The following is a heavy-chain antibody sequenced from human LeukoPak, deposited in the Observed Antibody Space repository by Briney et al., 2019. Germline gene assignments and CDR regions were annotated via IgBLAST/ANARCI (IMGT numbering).Heavy chain of an antibody. CDR3: ARDHDSFAAADPNWFDP. CDR2: IDPSGGST. CDR1: GYTFTSFH. J-gene: IGHJ5*02. D-gene: IGHD6-13*01. Sequence: GASVKVSCKASGYTFTSFHMHWVRQAPGQGLEWMGIIDPSGGSTSYAHNFKGRLTMTSDTSTSTVYMDLSSLRSDDTAVYYCARDHDSFAAADPNWFDPWGQRALVTVSS. V-gene: IGHV1-46*01.